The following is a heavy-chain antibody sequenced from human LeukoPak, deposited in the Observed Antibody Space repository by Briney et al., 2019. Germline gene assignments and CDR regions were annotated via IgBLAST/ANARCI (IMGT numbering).Heavy chain of an antibody. Sequence: SETLSLTRAVYGGSFSGYYWSWIRQPPGKGLEWIGEINHSGSTNYNPSLKSRITISVDTSKNQFSLKLSSVTAADTAVYYCAARDGLIPAATSYFDYWGQGTLVTVSS. V-gene: IGHV4-34*01. CDR2: INHSGST. D-gene: IGHD2-2*01. J-gene: IGHJ4*02. CDR3: AARDGLIPAATSYFDY. CDR1: GGSFSGYY.